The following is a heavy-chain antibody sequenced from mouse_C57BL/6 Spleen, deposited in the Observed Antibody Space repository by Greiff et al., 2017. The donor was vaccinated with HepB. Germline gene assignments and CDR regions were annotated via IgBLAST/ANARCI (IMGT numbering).Heavy chain of an antibody. J-gene: IGHJ4*01. CDR3: AMGPTVVAYYAMDY. CDR1: GYTFTSYW. V-gene: IGHV1-74*01. Sequence: QVQLQQPGAELVKPGASVKVSCKASGYTFTSYWMHWVKQRPGQGLEWIGRIHPSDSDTNYNQKFKGKATLTVDKSSSIAYMQLSSLTSEDSAVYYCAMGPTVVAYYAMDYWGQGTSVTVSS. D-gene: IGHD1-1*01. CDR2: IHPSDSDT.